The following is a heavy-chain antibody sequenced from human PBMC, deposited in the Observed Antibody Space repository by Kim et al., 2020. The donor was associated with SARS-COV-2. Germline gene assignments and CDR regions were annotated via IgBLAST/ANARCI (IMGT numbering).Heavy chain of an antibody. D-gene: IGHD6-13*01. CDR3: TTGIGPAGNNY. V-gene: IGHV3-15*01. J-gene: IGHJ4*02. CDR2: IKSKTEGGTT. CDR1: GFTFSYAW. Sequence: GGSLRLSCAASGFTFSYAWMSWVRQARGKGLEWVGRIKSKTEGGTTEFAAPVKGRFGISRDDSKNTLFLQMNSLETEDTAVYYCTTGIGPAGNNYWGQGTLVTVSS.